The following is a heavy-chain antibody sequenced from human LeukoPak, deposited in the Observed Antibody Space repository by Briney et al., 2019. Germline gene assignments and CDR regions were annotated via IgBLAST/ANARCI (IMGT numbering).Heavy chain of an antibody. CDR1: GFTFDDYA. CDR2: ISWNSGNI. D-gene: IGHD3-10*01. V-gene: IGHV3-9*01. CDR3: AKEAGRRARYGSGSVDY. J-gene: IGHJ4*02. Sequence: GGSLRLSCAASGFTFDDYAMHWVRQAPGKGLEWVSGISWNSGNIGYADSVKGRFTISRDNAKKLLYLQMNSLRAEDTALYYCAKEAGRRARYGSGSVDYWGQGTLVTVSS.